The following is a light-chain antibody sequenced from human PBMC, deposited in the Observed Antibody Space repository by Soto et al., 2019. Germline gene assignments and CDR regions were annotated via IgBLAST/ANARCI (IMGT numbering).Light chain of an antibody. CDR3: QQYDNLPIT. J-gene: IGKJ5*01. CDR1: HSFSSSY. Sequence: EIELTQSPGTLSLSLGERATLSCRASHSFSSSYLAWYQQKPGQPPRLLIYGASSRATGIPDRFSGSGSGTDFTLTIGRLEPEDIATYYCQQYDNLPITFGQGTRLEIK. V-gene: IGKV3-20*01. CDR2: GAS.